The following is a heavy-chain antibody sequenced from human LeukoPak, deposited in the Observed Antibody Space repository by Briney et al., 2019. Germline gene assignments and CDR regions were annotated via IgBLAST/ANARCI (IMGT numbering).Heavy chain of an antibody. CDR1: GFTVSSNY. D-gene: IGHD3-10*01. V-gene: IGHV3-53*01. J-gene: IGHJ4*02. CDR2: IHSGVST. Sequence: PGGSLRLSCAASGFTVSSNYMSWVRQAPGKGLEWVSFIHSGVSTYYADSVKGRFTISRDNPKNTVYLQMNSLRAEDTAVYYCARSHRSFASGSGDFWGQGTLVTVSS. CDR3: ARSHRSFASGSGDF.